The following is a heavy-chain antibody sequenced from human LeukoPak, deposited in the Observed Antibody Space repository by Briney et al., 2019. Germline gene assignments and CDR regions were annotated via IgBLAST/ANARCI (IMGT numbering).Heavy chain of an antibody. J-gene: IGHJ4*02. CDR1: GGSFSGYY. Sequence: SETLSLTCAVSGGSFSGYYWSWIRQPPGKGLEWIGYIYYSGSTNYNPSLKSRVTISVDTSKNQFSLKLSSVTAADTAVYYCARGIVTLDYWGQGTLVTVSS. V-gene: IGHV4-59*01. D-gene: IGHD2/OR15-2a*01. CDR2: IYYSGST. CDR3: ARGIVTLDY.